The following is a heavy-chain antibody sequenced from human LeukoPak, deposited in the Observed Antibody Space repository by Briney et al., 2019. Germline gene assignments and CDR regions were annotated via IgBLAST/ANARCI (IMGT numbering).Heavy chain of an antibody. D-gene: IGHD3-22*01. J-gene: IGHJ4*02. Sequence: GGSLRLSCAASGLIFSNAWMSWVRQAPGKGLEWVGRIKGKSDGGTTDLAAPVRGRFTISRDDSKNTVYLQMNSLKSEDTAVFYCTTDPFNYYDNDDYFYYWGRGTLVTVSS. CDR1: GLIFSNAW. CDR2: IKGKSDGGTT. CDR3: TTDPFNYYDNDDYFYY. V-gene: IGHV3-15*01.